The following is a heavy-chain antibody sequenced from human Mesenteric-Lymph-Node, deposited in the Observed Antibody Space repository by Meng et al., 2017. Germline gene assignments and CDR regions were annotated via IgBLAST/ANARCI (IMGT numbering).Heavy chain of an antibody. CDR2: INPTSGGT. D-gene: IGHD3-22*01. CDR1: GYTFNGHY. J-gene: IGHJ2*01. V-gene: IGHV1-2*02. CDR3: ARDRSDFYDSSGYYYGYFDL. Sequence: ASVKVSCKASGYTFNGHYMHWVRQAPGQGLEGVGWINPTSGGTKYGRKFQGRVTLTSDTSISTAYMELSSLRSGDTAVYYCARDRSDFYDSSGYYYGYFDLWGRGTLVTVSS.